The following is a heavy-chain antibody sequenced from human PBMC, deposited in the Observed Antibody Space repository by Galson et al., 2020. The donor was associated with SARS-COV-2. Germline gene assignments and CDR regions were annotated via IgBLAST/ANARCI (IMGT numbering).Heavy chain of an antibody. J-gene: IGHJ6*02. V-gene: IGHV3-74*01. Sequence: GESLKISCAASGFTFSSYWMHWVRQAPGTGLVWVSRINSDGSSTSYADSVKGRFTISRDNAKNTLYLQMNSLRAEDTAVYYCARRKGYCSSTSCYIHDYYYYGMDVWGQGTTVTVSS. D-gene: IGHD2-2*02. CDR3: ARRKGYCSSTSCYIHDYYYYGMDV. CDR2: INSDGSST. CDR1: GFTFSSYW.